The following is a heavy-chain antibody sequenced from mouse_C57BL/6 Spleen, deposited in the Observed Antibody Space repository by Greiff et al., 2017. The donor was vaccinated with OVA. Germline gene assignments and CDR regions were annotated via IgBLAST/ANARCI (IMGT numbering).Heavy chain of an antibody. D-gene: IGHD1-1*01. J-gene: IGHJ1*03. CDR1: GFTFSDYY. V-gene: IGHV5-16*02. CDR3: ARRFVTTVVADWYFDV. Sequence: EVKLMESEGGLVQPGSSMKLSCTASGFTFSDYYMAWVRQVPEKGLEWVANINCDGSSTYYLDSLKSRFIISRDNAKNILYLQMSSLKSEDTATYYCARRFVTTVVADWYFDVWGTGTTVTVSS. CDR2: INCDGSST.